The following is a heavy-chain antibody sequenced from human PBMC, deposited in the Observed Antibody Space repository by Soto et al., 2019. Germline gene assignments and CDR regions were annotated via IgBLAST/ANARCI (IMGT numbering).Heavy chain of an antibody. CDR3: ARGLILWFGELSRRGGYYYYMDV. V-gene: IGHV4-34*01. CDR2: INDSGNI. D-gene: IGHD3-10*01. Sequence: QVQLQQWGAGLLKPSETLSLTCAVYGGSFSGYQWSWIRQTPGKGLEWIGEINDSGNINFNPSPKSRVTIVLDTPKKQISLKLSSVTAADSAVYYCARGLILWFGELSRRGGYYYYMDVWGKGTTVTVSS. CDR1: GGSFSGYQ. J-gene: IGHJ6*03.